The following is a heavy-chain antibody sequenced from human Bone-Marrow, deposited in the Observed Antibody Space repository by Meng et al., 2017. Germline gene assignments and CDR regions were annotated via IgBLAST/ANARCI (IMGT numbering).Heavy chain of an antibody. CDR1: GFTFSSYA. J-gene: IGHJ4*02. CDR3: AREGDSSGPNFDY. Sequence: VQVGESGGGVVQPGRSLRLSCAASGFTFSSYAMHWVRQAPGKGLEWVAVISYDGSNKYYADSVKGRFTISRDNSKNTLYLQMNSLRAEDTAVYYCAREGDSSGPNFDYWGQGTLVTVPS. CDR2: ISYDGSNK. V-gene: IGHV3-30*11. D-gene: IGHD6-19*01.